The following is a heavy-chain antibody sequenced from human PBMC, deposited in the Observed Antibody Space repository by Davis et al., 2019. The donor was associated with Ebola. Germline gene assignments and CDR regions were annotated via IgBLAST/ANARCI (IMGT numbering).Heavy chain of an antibody. CDR1: GGSISSYY. CDR3: ARDSPVTGLGY. V-gene: IGHV4-59*12. CDR2: IYYSGST. Sequence: PGGSLRLTCTVSGGSISSYYWSWIRQPPGKGLEWIGYIYYSGSTNYNPSLKSRVTISVDKSKNQFSLKLSSVTAADTAVYYCARDSPVTGLGYWGQGTLVTVSS. D-gene: IGHD4-17*01. J-gene: IGHJ4*02.